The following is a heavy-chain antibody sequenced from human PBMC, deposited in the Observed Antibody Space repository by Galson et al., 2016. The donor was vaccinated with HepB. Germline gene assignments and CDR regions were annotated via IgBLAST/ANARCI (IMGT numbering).Heavy chain of an antibody. CDR1: GDSVSSDRAT. J-gene: IGHJ3*02. V-gene: IGHV6-1*01. D-gene: IGHD3-22*01. Sequence: AISGDSVSSDRATWNWIRQSPSRGLAWLGRTYYRSKWHNDYALSVKSRISINADTSKNQISLQLNSVSPEDTAVYYCARVPLLFVDAVGYDAFDIWGQGTLVTVSS. CDR3: ARVPLLFVDAVGYDAFDI. CDR2: TYYRSKWHN.